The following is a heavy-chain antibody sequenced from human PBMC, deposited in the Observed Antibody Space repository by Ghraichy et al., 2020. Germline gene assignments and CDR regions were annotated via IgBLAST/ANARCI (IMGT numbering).Heavy chain of an antibody. D-gene: IGHD3-3*01. CDR2: INHSGST. Sequence: SEILSLTCAVYGGSFSGYYWSWIRQPPGKGLEWIGEINHSGSTNYNPSLKSRVTISVDTSKNQFSLKLSSVTTADTAVYYCARFKYDFWSGLLPSDAFDIWGQGTMVTVSS. J-gene: IGHJ3*02. CDR3: ARFKYDFWSGLLPSDAFDI. CDR1: GGSFSGYY. V-gene: IGHV4-34*01.